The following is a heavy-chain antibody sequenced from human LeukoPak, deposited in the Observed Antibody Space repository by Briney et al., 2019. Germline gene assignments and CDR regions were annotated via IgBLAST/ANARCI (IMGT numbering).Heavy chain of an antibody. J-gene: IGHJ4*02. D-gene: IGHD5-18*01. V-gene: IGHV1-46*01. CDR1: GYTFTSYY. CDR3: ARDPTGYSYGYYFDY. Sequence: ASVKVSCKASGYTFTSYYMHWVRQAPGQGLEWMGIINPSGGSTSYAQKFQGRVTMTRDTSTSTVYMELSSLRPEDTAVYYCARDPTGYSYGYYFDYWGQGTLVTVSS. CDR2: INPSGGST.